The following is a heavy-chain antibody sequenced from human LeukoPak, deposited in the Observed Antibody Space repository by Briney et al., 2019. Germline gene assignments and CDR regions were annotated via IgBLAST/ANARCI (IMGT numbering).Heavy chain of an antibody. CDR1: GFTVSSNY. Sequence: PGGSLRLSCAASGFTVSSNYMSCVRQAPGKGLEWVSVIYSGGSTYYADSVKGRFTISRDNSKNTLYLQMNSLRAEDTAVYYCASHLPPVDGGLNYWGQGTLVTVSS. J-gene: IGHJ4*02. V-gene: IGHV3-66*04. D-gene: IGHD5-24*01. CDR2: IYSGGST. CDR3: ASHLPPVDGGLNY.